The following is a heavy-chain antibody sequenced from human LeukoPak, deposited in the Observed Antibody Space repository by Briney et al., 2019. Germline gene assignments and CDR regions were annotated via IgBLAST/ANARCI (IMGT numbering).Heavy chain of an antibody. Sequence: GGSLRLSCAASGFTFSSYAMSWVRQAPGKGLEWVSVISGSGGSTYYADSVRGRFTISRDNSKNTLYLQMNTLRAEDTAVYYCATTKQARRYFDYWGQGTLVTVSS. D-gene: IGHD1-1*01. J-gene: IGHJ4*02. CDR3: ATTKQARRYFDY. CDR2: ISGSGGST. V-gene: IGHV3-23*01. CDR1: GFTFSSYA.